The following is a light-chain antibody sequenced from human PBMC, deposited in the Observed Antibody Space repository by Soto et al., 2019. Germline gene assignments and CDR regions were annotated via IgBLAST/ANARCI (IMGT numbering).Light chain of an antibody. CDR1: QSVNSK. J-gene: IGKJ1*01. CDR2: GAS. Sequence: EIVLTQSPGTLSLSPGERATLSCRASQSVNSKLAWYQQKPGQAPRLLIYGASTRATGIPARFSGSGSGTEFTLTISSLQSEDFAVYYCQQYNDWPPWTFGQGTKVDIK. V-gene: IGKV3-15*01. CDR3: QQYNDWPPWT.